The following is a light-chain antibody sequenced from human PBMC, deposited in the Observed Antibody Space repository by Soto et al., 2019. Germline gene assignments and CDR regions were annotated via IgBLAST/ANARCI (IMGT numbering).Light chain of an antibody. J-gene: IGKJ1*01. Sequence: DIQMTQSPSTLSASVGDTVTITCRASQRMSGWLAWHQQKPGKAPKVLIYDASNLESGVPSRFSGFRSGTEFTLTISSLQPDDFATYYCQHYGGMWTFGQGTKVDIK. CDR3: QHYGGMWT. V-gene: IGKV1-5*01. CDR2: DAS. CDR1: QRMSGW.